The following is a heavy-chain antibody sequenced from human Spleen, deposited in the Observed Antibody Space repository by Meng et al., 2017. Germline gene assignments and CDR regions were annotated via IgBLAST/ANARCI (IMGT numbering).Heavy chain of an antibody. Sequence: LSLTCAASGFTFSNAWMTWVRQAPGKGLEWIGRMKSNIDGGTVDYAAAVKGRFFISRDDSENTFYLQMNSLKTEDTAVYYCSGHVDCWGHGTLVTVSS. CDR3: SGHVDC. V-gene: IGHV3-15*01. CDR2: MKSNIDGGTV. CDR1: GFTFSNAW. J-gene: IGHJ4*01.